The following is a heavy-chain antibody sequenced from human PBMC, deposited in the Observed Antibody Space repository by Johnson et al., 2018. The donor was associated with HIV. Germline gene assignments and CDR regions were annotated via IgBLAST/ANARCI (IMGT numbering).Heavy chain of an antibody. J-gene: IGHJ3*02. V-gene: IGHV3-74*03. CDR2: INSDGSST. CDR3: AKDPMVATPANAFDI. D-gene: IGHD5-12*01. CDR1: GFTFSTNW. Sequence: VQLVESGGDLVQPGGSLRLSCVGSGFTFSTNWMHWVRQAPGKGLVWVSRINSDGSSTSYADSVKGRFTISRDNSKNTLYLQMNSQRAEDTAVYYCAKDPMVATPANAFDIWGQGTMVTVSS.